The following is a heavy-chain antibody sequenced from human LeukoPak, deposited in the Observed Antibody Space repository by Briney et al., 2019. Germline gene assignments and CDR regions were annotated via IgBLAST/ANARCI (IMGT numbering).Heavy chain of an antibody. D-gene: IGHD5-24*01. CDR1: GGSISSYY. J-gene: IGHJ4*02. CDR3: ARDRDAMATTDY. CDR2: IYYSGST. V-gene: IGHV4-39*07. Sequence: SETLSLTCTVSGGSISSYYWGWIRQPPGKGLEWIGSIYYSGSTYYNPSLKSRVTISVDTSKNQFSLKLSSVTAADTAVYYCARDRDAMATTDYWGQGTLVTVSS.